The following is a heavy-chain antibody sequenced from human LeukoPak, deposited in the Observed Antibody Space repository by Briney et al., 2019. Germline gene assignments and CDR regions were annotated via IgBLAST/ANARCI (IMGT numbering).Heavy chain of an antibody. Sequence: SETLSLTCTVSGGSISSYYWSWIRQPPGKGLEWIGYIYYSGSTNYNPSLKSRVTISVDTSKNQFSLKLSSVTAAYTAVYYCARESMGLLVDYWGQGTLVTVAS. CDR2: IYYSGST. D-gene: IGHD3-10*01. J-gene: IGHJ4*02. CDR1: GGSISSYY. CDR3: ARESMGLLVDY. V-gene: IGHV4-59*01.